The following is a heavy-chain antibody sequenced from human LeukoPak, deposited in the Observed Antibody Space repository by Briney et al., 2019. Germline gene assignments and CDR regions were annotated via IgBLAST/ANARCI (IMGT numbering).Heavy chain of an antibody. CDR3: AKLPSGYSPFDAFDI. D-gene: IGHD5-12*01. J-gene: IGHJ3*02. V-gene: IGHV3-23*01. Sequence: PGGTLRLSCAASGFTFSSYGMSWVRQAPGTGLEWGSAISGSGGSTYYADSVKGRFTISRDNSKNTLYLQMNSLRAEDTAVYYCAKLPSGYSPFDAFDIWGQGTMVTVSS. CDR2: ISGSGGST. CDR1: GFTFSSYG.